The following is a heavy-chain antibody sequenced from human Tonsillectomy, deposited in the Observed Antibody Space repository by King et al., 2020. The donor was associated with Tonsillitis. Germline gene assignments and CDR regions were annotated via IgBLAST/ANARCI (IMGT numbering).Heavy chain of an antibody. CDR1: GFTFSSYS. D-gene: IGHD6-19*01. V-gene: IGHV3-21*01. Sequence: DVQLVESGGGLVKPGGSLRLSCAASGFTFSSYSMNWVRQAPGKGLEWDSSISSSSSYIFYADSVKGRFTISRDNAKNSLCLQMNSLRAEDTAVYYCARGGSPGGWYLDYWGQGTLVTVSS. CDR2: ISSSSSYI. J-gene: IGHJ4*02. CDR3: ARGGSPGGWYLDY.